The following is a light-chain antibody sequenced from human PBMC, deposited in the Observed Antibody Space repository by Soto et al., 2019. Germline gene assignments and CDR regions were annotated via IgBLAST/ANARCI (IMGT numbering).Light chain of an antibody. CDR1: QSVSYNF. J-gene: IGKJ5*01. Sequence: EIGVTQSPCSLSLSTGERATLSCRASQSVSYNFLAWYQQKPGQAPRLLIYDASNRATGIPARFSGSGSGTDFTLTISSLEPEDFAVYYCQQYGSSPITFGQGTRLEIK. CDR3: QQYGSSPIT. CDR2: DAS. V-gene: IGKV3-20*01.